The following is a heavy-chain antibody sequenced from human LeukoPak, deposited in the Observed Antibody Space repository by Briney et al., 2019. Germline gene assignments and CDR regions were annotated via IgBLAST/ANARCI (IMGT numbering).Heavy chain of an antibody. V-gene: IGHV1-2*02. CDR2: INPNSGDT. Sequence: ASVTVSCKASGYTFTGYYMHWVRQAPGQGLEWMGWINPNSGDTKFAREFQGRVTMTRDTSISTAYMGLSRLRSDDTAVYYCATQRGSYLWGTDFDYWGQGTLVTVSS. D-gene: IGHD3-16*01. J-gene: IGHJ4*02. CDR3: ATQRGSYLWGTDFDY. CDR1: GYTFTGYY.